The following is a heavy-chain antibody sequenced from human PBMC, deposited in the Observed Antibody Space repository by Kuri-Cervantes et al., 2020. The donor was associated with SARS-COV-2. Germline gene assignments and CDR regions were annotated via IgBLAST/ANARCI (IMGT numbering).Heavy chain of an antibody. CDR1: GYTLTELS. Sequence: ASVNVSCKVSGYTLTELSMHWVRQAPGKGLEWMGGFDPEDGETIYAQKFQGRVTMTEDTSTDPDYMELSSLGSEDTAVYLCATGKTGTPTGYWGQGTLVTVSS. CDR2: FDPEDGET. D-gene: IGHD1-1*01. CDR3: ATGKTGTPTGY. J-gene: IGHJ4*02. V-gene: IGHV1-24*01.